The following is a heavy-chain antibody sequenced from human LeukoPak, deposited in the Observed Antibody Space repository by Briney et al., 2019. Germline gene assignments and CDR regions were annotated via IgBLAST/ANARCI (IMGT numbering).Heavy chain of an antibody. Sequence: PGGSLRLSCAASGFTFDDYAMHWVRQAPGKGLEWVSGISWNSGSIGYADSVKGRFTISRDNAKNSLYLQMNSLRAEDTALYYCAKDIFLAAAGQNDYWGQGTLVTVSS. D-gene: IGHD6-13*01. CDR3: AKDIFLAAAGQNDY. J-gene: IGHJ4*02. V-gene: IGHV3-9*01. CDR1: GFTFDDYA. CDR2: ISWNSGSI.